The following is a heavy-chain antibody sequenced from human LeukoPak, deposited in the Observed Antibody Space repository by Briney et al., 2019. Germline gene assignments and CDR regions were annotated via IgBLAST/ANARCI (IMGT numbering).Heavy chain of an antibody. Sequence: PGGFLRLSCAASGFTFSSYSMNWVRQAPGKGLEWVSSISSSSTYIYYADSLKGRFTISRDNAKNSLYLQMDSLRAEDTAVYYCAKEVSGDPWGQGTLVTVSS. D-gene: IGHD1-26*01. CDR3: AKEVSGDP. CDR2: ISSSSTYI. CDR1: GFTFSSYS. V-gene: IGHV3-21*01. J-gene: IGHJ5*02.